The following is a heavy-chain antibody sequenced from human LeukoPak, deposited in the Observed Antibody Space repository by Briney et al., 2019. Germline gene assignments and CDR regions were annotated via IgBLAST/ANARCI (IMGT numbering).Heavy chain of an antibody. V-gene: IGHV4-39*01. J-gene: IGHJ4*02. D-gene: IGHD5-24*01. Sequence: PSETLSLTCTVSGGSISSSSYYWGWIRQPPGKGLEWIGSIYYSGSTYYNPSLKSRVTISVDTSKNQFSLKLSSVTAADTAVYYCARPSRDGYSGVGYWGQGTLVTVSS. CDR3: ARPSRDGYSGVGY. CDR1: GGSISSSSYY. CDR2: IYYSGST.